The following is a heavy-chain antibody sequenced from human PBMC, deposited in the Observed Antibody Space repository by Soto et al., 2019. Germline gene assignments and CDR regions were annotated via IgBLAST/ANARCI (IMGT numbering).Heavy chain of an antibody. CDR1: GFTFSSYG. V-gene: IGHV3-30*18. Sequence: QVQLVESGGGVVQPGRSLRLSCAASGFTFSSYGMHWVRQAPGKGLEWVAVISYDGSNKYYADAVKGRFTISRDNSKNTLYLQRNSLRAEDTAVYYCENDQEQWLVDALDIWGHGTMVTVTS. CDR2: ISYDGSNK. J-gene: IGHJ3*02. CDR3: ENDQEQWLVDALDI. D-gene: IGHD6-19*01.